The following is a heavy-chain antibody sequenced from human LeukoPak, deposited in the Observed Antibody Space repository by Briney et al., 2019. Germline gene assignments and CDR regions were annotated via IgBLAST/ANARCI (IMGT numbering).Heavy chain of an antibody. CDR2: ISRSVSTI. Sequence: GGSLRLSCAADGFTFSDYYMSWVRQAPGKGLEWDSSISRSVSTIYYADSVKGRFTIPRDNAKNSLYTQLASQRAEGTAVYYCARVSYYMDFLPERTKVTVCS. CDR1: GFTFSDYY. J-gene: IGHJ6*03. CDR3: ARVSYYMDF. V-gene: IGHV3-11*04.